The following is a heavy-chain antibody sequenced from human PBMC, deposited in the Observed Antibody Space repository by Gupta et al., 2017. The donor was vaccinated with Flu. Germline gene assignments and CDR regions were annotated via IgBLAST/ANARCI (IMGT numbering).Heavy chain of an antibody. CDR3: SRAPSIAGWYFDL. D-gene: IGHD2-15*01. CDR1: FIAYY. V-gene: IGHV1-2*02. CDR2: INPDSGRT. J-gene: IGHJ2*01. Sequence: FIAYYLHWVRQAPGQGLEWMGWINPDSGRTFYAESFQGRVTLTRDTSITTAYMEVSGLTSDDTAVDYCSRAPSIAGWYFDLWGRGTLVTVSS.